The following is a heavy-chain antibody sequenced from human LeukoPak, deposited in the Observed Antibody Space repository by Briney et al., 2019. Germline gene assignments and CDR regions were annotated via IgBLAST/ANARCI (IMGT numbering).Heavy chain of an antibody. CDR1: GYTFTSYG. V-gene: IGHV1-18*01. Sequence: ASVKVSFKASGYTFTSYGISWVRQAPGQGLEWMGWISAYNGNTNYAQKLQGRVTMTTDTSTSTAYMELRSLRSDDTAVYYCARNLYDISGYDAFDIWGQGTMVTVSS. D-gene: IGHD3-22*01. J-gene: IGHJ3*02. CDR3: ARNLYDISGYDAFDI. CDR2: ISAYNGNT.